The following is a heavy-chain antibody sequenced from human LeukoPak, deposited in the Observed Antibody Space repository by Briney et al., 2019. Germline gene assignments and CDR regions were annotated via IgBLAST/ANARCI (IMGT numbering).Heavy chain of an antibody. V-gene: IGHV3-21*01. CDR1: GFTFSSYS. Sequence: GGSLRLSCAASGFTFSSYSMNWVRQAPGKGLEWVSSISSSSSYIYYADSVKGRFTISRDNAKNSLYLHMNSLRAEDTAVYYRARGSAGQWLAPIDYWGQGTLVTVSS. D-gene: IGHD6-19*01. CDR2: ISSSSSYI. CDR3: ARGSAGQWLAPIDY. J-gene: IGHJ4*02.